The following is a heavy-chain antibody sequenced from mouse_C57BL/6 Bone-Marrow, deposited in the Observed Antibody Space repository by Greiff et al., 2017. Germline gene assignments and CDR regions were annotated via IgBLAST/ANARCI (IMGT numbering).Heavy chain of an antibody. V-gene: IGHV1-59*01. CDR1: GYTFTSYW. Sequence: QVQLQQPGAELVRPGTSVTLSCKASGYTFTSYWMHWVKQRTGQGLEWIGVIDPSDSYTIYFQTLKGKATLTVDTASSTAYLPLSRLTSEDSAVYYCASWTTVVAAYAMDYWGQGTSVTVSS. J-gene: IGHJ4*01. CDR3: ASWTTVVAAYAMDY. CDR2: IDPSDSYT. D-gene: IGHD1-1*01.